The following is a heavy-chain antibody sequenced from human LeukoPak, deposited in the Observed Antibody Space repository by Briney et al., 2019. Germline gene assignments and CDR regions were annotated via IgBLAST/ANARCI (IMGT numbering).Heavy chain of an antibody. J-gene: IGHJ4*02. CDR2: IPAGGTDR. Sequence: GGSLRLSCVGSGFHFRLYNMNWVRQAPGKGLEWVSGIPAGGTDRYYADSVKGRFTISRDNTENTLYLQMNSLRAEDTALYYCARGAGRHGDYRDYWGQGTLVTVSS. D-gene: IGHD4-17*01. CDR1: GFHFRLYN. CDR3: ARGAGRHGDYRDY. V-gene: IGHV3-23*01.